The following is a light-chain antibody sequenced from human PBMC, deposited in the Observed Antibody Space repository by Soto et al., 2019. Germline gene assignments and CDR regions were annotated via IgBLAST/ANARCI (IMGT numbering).Light chain of an antibody. CDR2: GAL. CDR3: QQSSDWPPIT. V-gene: IGKV3D-20*02. CDR1: QSVSSSY. Sequence: EIVLTQSPGTLSLSPGERATLSCRASQSVSSSYLAWYQQKPGQAPRLIIYGALSRATGIPDRFSGSGSGTDFTLTISRLEPEDFAVYYCQQSSDWPPITCGHGTRLEIK. J-gene: IGKJ5*01.